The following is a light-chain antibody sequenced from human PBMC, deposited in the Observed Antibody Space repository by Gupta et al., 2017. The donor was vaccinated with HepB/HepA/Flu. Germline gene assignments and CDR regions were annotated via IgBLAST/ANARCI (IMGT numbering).Light chain of an antibody. CDR1: QNIGSS. J-gene: IGKJ1*01. V-gene: IGKV6-21*01. CDR2: YAS. Sequence: EVVLTQSPDFQSVTPKEKITITCRASQNIGSSLHWYQQKPDQSPKLLIKYASQSFSGVPSRFSGSGSGTDFTLTISSLEGEDAATYYCHQSSTLPRTFGQGTKVEIK. CDR3: HQSSTLPRT.